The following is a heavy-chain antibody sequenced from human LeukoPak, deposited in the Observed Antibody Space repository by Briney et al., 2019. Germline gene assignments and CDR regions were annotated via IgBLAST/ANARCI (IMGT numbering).Heavy chain of an antibody. CDR1: GFTFSGAW. Sequence: GGSLRLSCAASGFTFSGAWMNWVRQAPGKGLEWVSSISSSSSYIYYADSVEGRFTISRDNAKNSLYLQMNSLRAEDTAVYYCARDRRYNWNVLDAFDIWGQGTMVTVSS. CDR3: ARDRRYNWNVLDAFDI. D-gene: IGHD1-1*01. CDR2: ISSSSSYI. V-gene: IGHV3-21*01. J-gene: IGHJ3*02.